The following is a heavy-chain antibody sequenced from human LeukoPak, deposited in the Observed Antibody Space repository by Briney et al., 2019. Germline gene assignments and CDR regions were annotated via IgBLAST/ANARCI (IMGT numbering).Heavy chain of an antibody. J-gene: IGHJ4*02. CDR2: INPSGGST. D-gene: IGHD1-7*01. V-gene: IGHV1-46*01. Sequence: ASVKVSCKASGYTFTSYYMHWVRQAPGQGLEWMGIINPSGGSTSYAQKFQGRVTMTRDMSTSTVYMELSSLRSEDTAVYYCAREGTITGTTVYWGQGTLVTVSS. CDR1: GYTFTSYY. CDR3: AREGTITGTTVY.